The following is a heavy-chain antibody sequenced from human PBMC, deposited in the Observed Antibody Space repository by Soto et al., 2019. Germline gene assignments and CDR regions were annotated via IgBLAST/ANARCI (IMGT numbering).Heavy chain of an antibody. D-gene: IGHD2-21*01. J-gene: IGHJ6*02. V-gene: IGHV1-18*04. Sequence: ASVKVSCKPSGYTFTSYGISWVRQAPGQGLEWMGWISAYNGNTNYAQKLQGRVTMTTDTSTSTAYMELRSLRSDDTAVYYCARDKLLPTIYYYYGMDVWGQVTTGTASS. CDR3: ARDKLLPTIYYYYGMDV. CDR2: ISAYNGNT. CDR1: GYTFTSYG.